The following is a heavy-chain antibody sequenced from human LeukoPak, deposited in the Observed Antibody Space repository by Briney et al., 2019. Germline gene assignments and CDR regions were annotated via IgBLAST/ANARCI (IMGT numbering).Heavy chain of an antibody. Sequence: GGSLRLSCAASGFTFSNAWMSWVRQAPGKGLEWVSVIYSGGSTYYADSVKGRFTISRDNSKNTLYLQMNSLRAEDTAVYYCARERKNGYNLYYFDYWGQGTLVTVSS. V-gene: IGHV3-53*01. CDR1: GFTFSNAW. CDR2: IYSGGST. J-gene: IGHJ4*02. CDR3: ARERKNGYNLYYFDY. D-gene: IGHD5-24*01.